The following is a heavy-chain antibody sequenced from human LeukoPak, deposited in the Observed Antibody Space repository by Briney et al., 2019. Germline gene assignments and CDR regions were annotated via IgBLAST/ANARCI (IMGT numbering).Heavy chain of an antibody. J-gene: IGHJ4*02. CDR3: AHRTTVTSVDY. V-gene: IGHV2-5*01. D-gene: IGHD4-11*01. Sequence: SGPTLVNPTQTLTLTCTFSGFSLSTSGMVVGWIRQPPGKALEWLAFIYWNDVKRYSPSLTSRLTITKDISKNQVVLTMTNMDPVDTATYYCAHRTTVTSVDYWGQGTLVTVS. CDR1: GFSLSTSGMV. CDR2: IYWNDVK.